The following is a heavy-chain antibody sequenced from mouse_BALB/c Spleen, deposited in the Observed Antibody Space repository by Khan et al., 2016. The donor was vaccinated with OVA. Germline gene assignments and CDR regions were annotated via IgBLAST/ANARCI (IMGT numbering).Heavy chain of an antibody. CDR2: ISYSGST. J-gene: IGHJ2*01. Sequence: EVQLQESGPGLVKPSQSLSLTCTVTGYSITSGYGWNWIRQFPGNKLAWMGYISYSGSTNYNPSLKSRITITRDKSKNQFFMQLNSVTTENTATYYCARTARITYWGQGTTLTVSS. D-gene: IGHD2-4*01. CDR1: GYSITSGYG. CDR3: ARTARITY. V-gene: IGHV3-2*02.